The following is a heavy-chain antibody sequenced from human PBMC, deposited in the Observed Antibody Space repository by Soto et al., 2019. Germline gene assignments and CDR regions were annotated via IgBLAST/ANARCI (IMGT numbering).Heavy chain of an antibody. V-gene: IGHV3-23*01. CDR1: GFSFGTYG. CDR3: AKDKYEWLDILTGYLDDY. CDR2: MGGRGGST. J-gene: IGHJ4*02. Sequence: EVQLLESGGGLVQPGGSLRLSCSASGFSFGTYGMSWVRQSPGKGLEWVSAMGGRGGSTYYADSVKGRFNNARDNSKNTMYLRMNSLRDEDTALYYCAKDKYEWLDILTGYLDDYWGQGTLVTVSS. D-gene: IGHD3-9*01.